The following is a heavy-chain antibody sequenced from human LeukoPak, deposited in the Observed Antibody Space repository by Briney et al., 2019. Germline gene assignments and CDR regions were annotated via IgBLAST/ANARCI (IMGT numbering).Heavy chain of an antibody. Sequence: SGPTLVKPTQTLTLTCTFSGFSLSTSGVGVGWIRQPPGKALEWLALIYWDDDKRYSPSLKSKLTITKDTSKNQVVLTMTSMDPVDTATYYCRHLYHDSSGYYPQYYFDYWGQGTLVTVSS. CDR2: IYWDDDK. V-gene: IGHV2-5*02. D-gene: IGHD3-22*01. CDR1: GFSLSTSGVG. CDR3: RHLYHDSSGYYPQYYFDY. J-gene: IGHJ4*02.